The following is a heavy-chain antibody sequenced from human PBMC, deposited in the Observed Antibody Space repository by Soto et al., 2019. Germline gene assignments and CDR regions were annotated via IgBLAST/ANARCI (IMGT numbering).Heavy chain of an antibody. CDR1: GGSISSGDYY. D-gene: IGHD3-10*01. CDR3: ARVQVAVRGVIIDY. V-gene: IGHV4-30-4*01. CDR2: IYYSGST. J-gene: IGHJ4*02. Sequence: QVRLQESGPGLVKPSQTLTLTCTVSGGSISSGDYYWSWIRQPTGKGLEWIGYIYYSGSTYYNPSLKSRVTISVDTSKNQFSLKLSSVTAADTAVYYCARVQVAVRGVIIDYWGQGTQVTVSS.